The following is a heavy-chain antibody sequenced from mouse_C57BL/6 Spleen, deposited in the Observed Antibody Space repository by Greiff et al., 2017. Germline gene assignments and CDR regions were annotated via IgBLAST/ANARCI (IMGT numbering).Heavy chain of an antibody. CDR2: IWRGGST. J-gene: IGHJ4*01. CDR1: GFSLTSYG. V-gene: IGHV2-5*01. CDR3: AKNNYGSSYAMDY. D-gene: IGHD1-1*01. Sequence: VKVVESGPGLVQPSQSLSITCTVSGFSLTSYGVHWVRQSPGKGLEWLGVIWRGGSTDYNAAFMSRLSITKDNSKSQVFFKMNSLQADDTAIYYCAKNNYGSSYAMDYWGQGTSVTVSS.